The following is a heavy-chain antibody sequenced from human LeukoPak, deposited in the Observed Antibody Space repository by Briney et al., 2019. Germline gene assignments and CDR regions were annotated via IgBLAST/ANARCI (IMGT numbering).Heavy chain of an antibody. CDR1: GFLFSRYW. D-gene: IGHD1-14*01. CDR2: IKEDGSEK. J-gene: IGHJ4*02. V-gene: IGHV3-7*01. CDR3: ARDSFETDIDY. Sequence: PGGSLRLSCAASGFLFSRYWMSWVRQAPGKGLEGVANIKEDGSEKYYVESMKGRFTISRDNVKNSLYLQINSLRAEDTPVYYCARDSFETDIDYWGQGTLVTVSS.